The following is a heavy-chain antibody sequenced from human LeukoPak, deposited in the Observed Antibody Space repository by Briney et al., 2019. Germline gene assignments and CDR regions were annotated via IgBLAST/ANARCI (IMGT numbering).Heavy chain of an antibody. D-gene: IGHD6-19*01. V-gene: IGHV4-59*01. J-gene: IGHJ5*02. CDR1: GGSISSYY. CDR2: IYYSGST. CDR3: ARDRSSGWQNWFDP. Sequence: SETLSLTCTVSGGSISSYYWSWIRQPPGKGLEWIGYIYYSGSTNYNPSLKSRVTISVDTSKNQFSLKLSSVTAADTAVYYWARDRSSGWQNWFDPWGQGTLVTVSS.